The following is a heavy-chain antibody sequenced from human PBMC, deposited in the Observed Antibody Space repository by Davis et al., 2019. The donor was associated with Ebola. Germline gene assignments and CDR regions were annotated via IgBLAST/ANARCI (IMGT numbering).Heavy chain of an antibody. J-gene: IGHJ4*02. CDR3: ARDMKQLAGLDY. CDR1: GYTFTGYY. D-gene: IGHD6-6*01. V-gene: IGHV1-2*02. CDR2: INPNSGGT. Sequence: ASVTVSCKASGYTFTGYYMHWVRQAPGQGLEWMGWINPNSGGTNYAQKFQGRVTMTRDTSISTAYMELSRLRSDDTAVYYCARDMKQLAGLDYWGQGTLVTVSS.